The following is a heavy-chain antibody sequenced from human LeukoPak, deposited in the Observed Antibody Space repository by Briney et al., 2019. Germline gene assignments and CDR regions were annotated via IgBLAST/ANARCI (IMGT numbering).Heavy chain of an antibody. CDR2: IYYSGST. D-gene: IGHD3-10*01. J-gene: IGHJ3*02. CDR3: ARDRGYGTPYRPYDAFDI. CDR1: GGSISSSSYY. V-gene: IGHV4-39*07. Sequence: SETLSLTCTVSGGSISSSSYYWGWIRQPPRKGLEWIGSIYYSGSTYYNPSLKSRVTISVDTSKNQFSLKLSSVTAADTAVYYCARDRGYGTPYRPYDAFDIWGQGTMVTVSS.